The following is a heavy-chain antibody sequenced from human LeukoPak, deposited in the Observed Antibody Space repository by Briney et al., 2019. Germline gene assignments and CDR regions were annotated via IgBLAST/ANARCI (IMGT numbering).Heavy chain of an antibody. D-gene: IGHD3-10*01. V-gene: IGHV3-66*01. J-gene: IGHJ4*02. CDR2: IYSGDTT. CDR3: ARGWPRGFDF. CDR1: GFTFSSYS. Sequence: GGSLRLSCAASGFTFSSYSMNWVRQAPGKGLEWVSVIYSGDTTYYADSVKGRFSISRDSSKNMLYLQMNSLRAEDTAVYYCARGWPRGFDFWGQGTLVTVSS.